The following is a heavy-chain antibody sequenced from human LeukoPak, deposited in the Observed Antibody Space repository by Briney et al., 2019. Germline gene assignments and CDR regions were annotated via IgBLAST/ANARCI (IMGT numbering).Heavy chain of an antibody. CDR1: GYTFTDYY. CDR3: ARVRGSQDSAMVTSFHS. CDR2: INPKSGGT. D-gene: IGHD5-18*01. V-gene: IGHV1-2*02. J-gene: IGHJ4*02. Sequence: ASVKVSCKASGYTFTDYYMHWVRQAPGQGLERMGWINPKSGGTKYAQNFQGRVTITSDTSISTASMELSRLRSDDTAVYYCARVRGSQDSAMVTSFHSWGQGTLVTVSS.